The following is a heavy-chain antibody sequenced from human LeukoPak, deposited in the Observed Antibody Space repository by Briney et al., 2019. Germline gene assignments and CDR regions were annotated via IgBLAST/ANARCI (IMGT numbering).Heavy chain of an antibody. Sequence: PGGSLRPSCAASGFTFSSYSMNWVRQAPGKGLEWVSSISSSSSYIYYADSVKGRFTISRDNAKNTLYLQMNSLRAEDTAVYYCARANSGSYYSDYWGQGTLVTVSS. CDR2: ISSSSSYI. V-gene: IGHV3-21*01. CDR1: GFTFSSYS. J-gene: IGHJ4*02. D-gene: IGHD1-26*01. CDR3: ARANSGSYYSDY.